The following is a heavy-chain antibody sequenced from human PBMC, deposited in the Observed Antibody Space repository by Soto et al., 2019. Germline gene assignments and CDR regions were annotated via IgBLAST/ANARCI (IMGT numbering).Heavy chain of an antibody. V-gene: IGHV3-23*01. CDR3: ATYYDFWSGYYGGDY. CDR2: ISGSGGST. CDR1: GFTFSSYA. J-gene: IGHJ4*02. Sequence: EVQLLESGGGLVQPGGSLRLSCAASGFTFSSYAMSWVRQAPGKGLEWVSAISGSGGSTYYADSVKGRFTISRDNSKNTLYLQMNSLRAEDTAVYYYATYYDFWSGYYGGDYWGQGTLVTVSS. D-gene: IGHD3-3*01.